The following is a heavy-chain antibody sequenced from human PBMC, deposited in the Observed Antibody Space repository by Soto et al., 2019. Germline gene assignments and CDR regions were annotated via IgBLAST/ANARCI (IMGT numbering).Heavy chain of an antibody. CDR2: ISSSGSTI. CDR1: VFTFSDYY. CDR3: VKDELIVVVPAAFDS. J-gene: IGHJ4*02. Sequence: GGSLRLSCAASVFTFSDYYMSWIRQAPGKGLEWASYISSSGSTIYYADSVKGRFAISRDNSKNTLYLQMNSLRADDTAVYYCVKDELIVVVPAAFDSWGQGTLVTVSS. V-gene: IGHV3-11*01. D-gene: IGHD2-2*01.